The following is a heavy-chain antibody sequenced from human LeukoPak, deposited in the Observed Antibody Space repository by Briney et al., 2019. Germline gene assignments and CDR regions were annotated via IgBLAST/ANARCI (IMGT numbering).Heavy chain of an antibody. CDR3: ARDLGQLVYYYYGMDV. CDR2: INPSGGTT. D-gene: IGHD6-6*01. V-gene: IGHV1-46*01. J-gene: IGHJ6*02. CDR1: GNTFTSYY. Sequence: ASVKVSCKASGNTFTSYYMHWVRQAPGQGLAWMGVINPSGGTTRYAQKFQGRVTMTRDTSTNTVYMEVSSLSSEDTALYYCARDLGQLVYYYYGMDVWGQGTAVTVSS.